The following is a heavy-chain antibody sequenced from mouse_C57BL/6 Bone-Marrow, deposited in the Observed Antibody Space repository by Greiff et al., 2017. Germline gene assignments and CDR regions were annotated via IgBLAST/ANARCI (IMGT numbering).Heavy chain of an antibody. CDR3: ARGDY. CDR1: GYTFTDYY. J-gene: IGHJ2*01. CDR2: INPNNGGT. V-gene: IGHV1-26*01. Sequence: EVQLQQPGPELVKPGASVKISCKASGYTFTDYYMNWVKQSHGKSLEWIGDINPNNGGTSYNQKFKGKATLTVDKSSSTAYMELRSLTSEDSAVYYCARGDYWGQGTTLTVSS.